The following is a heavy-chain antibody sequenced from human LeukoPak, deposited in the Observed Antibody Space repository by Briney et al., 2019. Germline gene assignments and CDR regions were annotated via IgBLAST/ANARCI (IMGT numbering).Heavy chain of an antibody. CDR2: IIPIFDTA. J-gene: IGHJ6*03. CDR3: ARGYCGSRDCYSHFYYYYMDV. D-gene: IGHD5-12*01. V-gene: IGHV1-69*13. Sequence: GAPVKVSCKTSGGTFSGYTISWVRQAPGQGLEWVGGIIPIFDTAHYAQKLQGRVTITADDSTRTAYMELRNLTHDDTAIYFCARGYCGSRDCYSHFYYYYMDVWGKGTTVIVSS. CDR1: GGTFSGYT.